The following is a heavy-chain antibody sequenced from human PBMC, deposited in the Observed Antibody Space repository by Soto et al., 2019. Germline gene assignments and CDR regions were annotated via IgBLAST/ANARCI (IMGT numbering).Heavy chain of an antibody. CDR1: GYTLTDVA. CDR3: ATENCSGGICYGGRFDS. V-gene: IGHV1-24*01. Sequence: ASVKVSCKVSGYTLTDVAMHWVRQAPGKGLEWVGGFDPEDGETIYAQKFQGRVTMTEDTSTDTAYMGLSSLRSEDTAVYYCATENCSGGICYGGRFDSWAQGAL. CDR2: FDPEDGET. J-gene: IGHJ4*02. D-gene: IGHD2-15*01.